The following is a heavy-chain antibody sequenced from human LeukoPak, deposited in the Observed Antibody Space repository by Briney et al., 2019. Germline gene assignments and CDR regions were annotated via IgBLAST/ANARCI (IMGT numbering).Heavy chain of an antibody. D-gene: IGHD3-9*01. CDR3: ARSGKIYFDWLLDY. CDR1: GFTFSGYW. V-gene: IGHV3-7*01. J-gene: IGHJ4*02. CDR2: IKQDGSEK. Sequence: PGGSLRLSCAASGFTFSGYWMSWVRQAPGKGLEWVANIKQDGSEKYYVDSVKGRFTISRDNAKNSLYLQMNSLRAEDTAVYYCARSGKIYFDWLLDYWGQGTLVTVSS.